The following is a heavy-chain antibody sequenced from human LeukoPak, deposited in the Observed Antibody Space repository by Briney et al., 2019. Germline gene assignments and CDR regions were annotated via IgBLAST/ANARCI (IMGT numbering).Heavy chain of an antibody. J-gene: IGHJ3*02. CDR1: GFTFSSYS. V-gene: IGHV3-21*01. Sequence: GGSLRLSCAASGFTFSSYSMNWVRQAPGKGLEWVSSISGSSSYIYYADSVKGRFTISRDNAKNSLYLQMSSLRAEDTAVYYCARGGAAAGIDAFDIWGQGTMVTVSS. CDR3: ARGGAAAGIDAFDI. CDR2: ISGSSSYI. D-gene: IGHD6-13*01.